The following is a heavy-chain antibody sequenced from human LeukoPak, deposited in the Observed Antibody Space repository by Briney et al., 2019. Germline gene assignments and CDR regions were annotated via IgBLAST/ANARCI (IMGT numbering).Heavy chain of an antibody. V-gene: IGHV3-49*04. D-gene: IGHD3-9*01. Sequence: PGGSLRLSCTASGFTSGDYAMSWVRQAPGKGLEWVGFIRSKAYGGTTEYAASVKGRFTISRDDSKSIAYLQMNSLKTEDTAVYYCTRVGDWLLFFDYWGQGTLVTVSS. CDR3: TRVGDWLLFFDY. CDR2: IRSKAYGGTT. J-gene: IGHJ4*02. CDR1: GFTSGDYA.